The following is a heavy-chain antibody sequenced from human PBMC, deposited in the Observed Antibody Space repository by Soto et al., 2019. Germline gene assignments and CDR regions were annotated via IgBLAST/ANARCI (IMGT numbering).Heavy chain of an antibody. Sequence: QVQLQESGPGLVKSSQTLSLTCTVSGGSISSDGNYWSWIRQHPGKGLEWIGYIYYSGSTYYNPSLKSRVTISVDTSKNHFSLKLNSVTAADTAVYYCARARMVRGIIYYDGMDVWGQGTTVTVSS. CDR3: ARARMVRGIIYYDGMDV. CDR1: GGSISSDGNY. V-gene: IGHV4-31*03. J-gene: IGHJ6*02. CDR2: IYYSGST. D-gene: IGHD3-10*01.